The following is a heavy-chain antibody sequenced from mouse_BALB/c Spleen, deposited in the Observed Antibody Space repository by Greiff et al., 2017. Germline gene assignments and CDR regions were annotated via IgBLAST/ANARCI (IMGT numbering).Heavy chain of an antibody. V-gene: IGHV1S26*01. CDR3: AHENYYAMDY. J-gene: IGHJ4*01. Sequence: QVQLKQSGAELVRPGSSVKMSCKASGYTFTSYTMHWVKQRPGQGLEWIGYINPSSGYTNYNQKFKDKATLTADKSSSTAYMQLSSLTSEDSAVYYCAHENYYAMDYWGQGTSVTVSS. CDR1: GYTFTSYT. CDR2: INPSSGYT.